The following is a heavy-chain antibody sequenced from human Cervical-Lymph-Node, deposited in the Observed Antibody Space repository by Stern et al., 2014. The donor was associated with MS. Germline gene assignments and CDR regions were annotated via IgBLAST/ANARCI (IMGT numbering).Heavy chain of an antibody. J-gene: IGHJ4*02. CDR1: GYTFTSYW. V-gene: IGHV5-51*01. Sequence: EVQLVESGPEVKRPGESLKISCQASGYTFTSYWIGWVRQMPGKGLEWIAIIFPGGSDIRYSPSFQGKVNISADNSSSTASLQWNNLKASDTAIYYCARQRYFDYWGQGTLVTVSS. CDR3: ARQRYFDY. CDR2: IFPGGSDI.